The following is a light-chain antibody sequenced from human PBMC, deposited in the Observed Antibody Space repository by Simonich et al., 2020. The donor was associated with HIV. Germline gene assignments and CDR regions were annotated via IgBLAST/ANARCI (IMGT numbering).Light chain of an antibody. V-gene: IGKV3-11*01. Sequence: EIVLTQSPDTLSLSPGERATLSCRASQSVSRSLAWYQQKPGQAPRLLIYDASNRATGIPARFSGRGSGTDFTLTISSLEPEDFAVYYCQQRSNWPLTFGPGTKVDIK. CDR3: QQRSNWPLT. CDR1: QSVSRS. CDR2: DAS. J-gene: IGKJ3*01.